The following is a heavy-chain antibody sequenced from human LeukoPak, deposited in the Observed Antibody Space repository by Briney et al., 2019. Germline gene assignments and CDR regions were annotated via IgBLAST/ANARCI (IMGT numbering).Heavy chain of an antibody. CDR3: AMATIPNAFDI. J-gene: IGHJ3*02. V-gene: IGHV1-46*01. CDR1: GYTFTSYY. D-gene: IGHD5-24*01. CDR2: INPSGGST. Sequence: ASVKVSCKASGYTFTSYYMHWVRQAPGQGLEWMGIINPSGGSTSYAQKFQGRVTMTRDMSTSTVYMELSSLRSEDTAVYYCAMATIPNAFDIWGQGTMVTVSS.